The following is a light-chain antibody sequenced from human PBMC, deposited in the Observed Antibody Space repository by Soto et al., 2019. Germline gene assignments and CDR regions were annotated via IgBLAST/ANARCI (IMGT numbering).Light chain of an antibody. CDR2: EDS. V-gene: IGLV2-23*01. Sequence: QSVLTQPASVSGSPGQSITISCTGTSSDVGGYRLVSWYQQHPRKAPKLIIYEDSERPSGVSLRFSASKSGNTASLTISGLQAEDEANYYCCSFAGGSTYVFGSGTQLTVL. CDR3: CSFAGGSTYV. J-gene: IGLJ1*01. CDR1: SSDVGGYRL.